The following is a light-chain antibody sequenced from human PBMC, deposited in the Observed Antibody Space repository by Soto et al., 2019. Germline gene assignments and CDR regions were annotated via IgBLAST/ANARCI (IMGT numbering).Light chain of an antibody. V-gene: IGKV1-39*01. CDR2: AAS. CDR1: QSISNY. CDR3: QQSYSTPDT. Sequence: DIQMTQSPSSLSASVGDRVTITCRASQSISNYLNWYQHTPGKAPKLLIYAASSLQSGVPSRFSGYGSGTDFTLTISSLQPEDFATYYCQQSYSTPDTFGQGTKLEIK. J-gene: IGKJ2*01.